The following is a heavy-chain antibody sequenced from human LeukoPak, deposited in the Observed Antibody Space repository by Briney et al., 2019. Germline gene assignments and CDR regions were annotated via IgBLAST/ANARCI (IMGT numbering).Heavy chain of an antibody. D-gene: IGHD3-10*01. CDR3: ARGDGSGSYYPYYDF. CDR1: GGSFSGYY. J-gene: IGHJ4*02. Sequence: SETLSLTCAVYGGSFSGYYWTWIRQPPGKGLEWIGEINHGGSTNYNPSLKSRVTISVDTSKNQFSLKLWSVSAADTAVYYCARGDGSGSYYPYYDFWGQGTLVTVSS. CDR2: INHGGST. V-gene: IGHV4-34*01.